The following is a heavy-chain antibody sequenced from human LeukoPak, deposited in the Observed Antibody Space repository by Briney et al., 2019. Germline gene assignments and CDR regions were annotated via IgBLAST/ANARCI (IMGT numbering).Heavy chain of an antibody. D-gene: IGHD3-10*01. CDR2: IYYSGST. CDR3: ARADFGRDLLWFGEPNGGDWFDP. CDR1: GGSISSYY. Sequence: SETLSLTCTVSGGSISSYYWSWIRQPPGKGLEWIGYIYYSGSTNYNPSLKSRVTISVDTSKNQFSLKLSSVTAADTAVYYCARADFGRDLLWFGEPNGGDWFDPWGQGTLVTVSS. V-gene: IGHV4-59*01. J-gene: IGHJ5*02.